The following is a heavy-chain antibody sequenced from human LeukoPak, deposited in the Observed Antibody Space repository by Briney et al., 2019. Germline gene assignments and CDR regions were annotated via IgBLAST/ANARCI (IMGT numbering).Heavy chain of an antibody. CDR3: ARPYGSGSYSPRPFDH. Sequence: GGSLRLSCAASGFTFRSYAMSCVRQAPGKGLEWVSAISRRGGSTYYAASVKGRFTISRDNSKNTLYLQMNSVRAEDTAVYYCARPYGSGSYSPRPFDHWGQGTLVSVSS. D-gene: IGHD3-10*01. V-gene: IGHV3-23*01. J-gene: IGHJ4*02. CDR1: GFTFRSYA. CDR2: ISRRGGST.